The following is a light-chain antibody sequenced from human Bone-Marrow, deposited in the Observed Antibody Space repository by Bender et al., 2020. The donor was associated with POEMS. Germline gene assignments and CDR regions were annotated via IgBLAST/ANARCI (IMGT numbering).Light chain of an antibody. CDR2: KND. CDR3: ASWHDSLNAWV. CDR1: SSNIGSNY. J-gene: IGLJ3*02. V-gene: IGLV1-47*01. Sequence: QSVLTQPPSVSGTPGQRVTISCSGSSSNIGSNYVYWYQQFPGTAPKLLIFKNDKRPSGVPDRFSASKSATSASLVISGVRSDDEADYCCASWHDSLNAWVFGGGTKVTVL.